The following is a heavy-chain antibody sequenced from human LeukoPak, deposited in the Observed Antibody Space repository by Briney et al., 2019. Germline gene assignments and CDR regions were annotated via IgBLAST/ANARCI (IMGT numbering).Heavy chain of an antibody. Sequence: ASVKVSCKASGYTFTSYDINWVRQAPEQGLEWMGWMNPNSGNTGYAQKFQGRVTMTRNTSISTAYMELSSLRSEDTAVYYCARVSTYFGVVTDFDYWGQGTLVTVSS. CDR3: ARVSTYFGVVTDFDY. CDR1: GYTFTSYD. J-gene: IGHJ4*02. CDR2: MNPNSGNT. V-gene: IGHV1-8*01. D-gene: IGHD3-3*01.